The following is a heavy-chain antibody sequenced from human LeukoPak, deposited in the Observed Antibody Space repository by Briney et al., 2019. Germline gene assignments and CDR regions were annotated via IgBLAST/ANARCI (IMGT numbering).Heavy chain of an antibody. Sequence: GGSQRLSCAASGFTFSNYWMNWVRQAPGKGLEWVATINQDGSDEYYVDSVKGRFTISRDNAKNSLYLQMNSLRAEDTAVYYCVKDDGTSGYDLLDYWGQGTLVTVSS. CDR1: GFTFSNYW. CDR2: INQDGSDE. CDR3: VKDDGTSGYDLLDY. D-gene: IGHD5-12*01. V-gene: IGHV3-7*01. J-gene: IGHJ4*02.